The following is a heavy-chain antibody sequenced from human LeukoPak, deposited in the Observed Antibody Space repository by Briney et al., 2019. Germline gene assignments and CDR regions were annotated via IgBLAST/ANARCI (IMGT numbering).Heavy chain of an antibody. CDR1: GYTFTGYY. J-gene: IGHJ5*02. Sequence: GASVKVSCKASGYTFTGYYIHWVRQAPGQGLEWMGWINSKSGGTNYAQKFQGRVTMTRDTSISTAYMELSRLRSDDTAVYYCARGRSSSWYYHGHLFDPWGQGTLVTVSS. V-gene: IGHV1-2*02. D-gene: IGHD6-13*01. CDR2: INSKSGGT. CDR3: ARGRSSSWYYHGHLFDP.